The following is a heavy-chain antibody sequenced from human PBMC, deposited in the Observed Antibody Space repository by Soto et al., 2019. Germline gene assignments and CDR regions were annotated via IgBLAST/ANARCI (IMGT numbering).Heavy chain of an antibody. V-gene: IGHV4-31*03. J-gene: IGHJ3*02. Sequence: QVQLQESGPGLVKPSQTLSLTCTVSGGFISSGGYYWSWIRQHPGKGLEWIGYIYYSGSTYYNPSLKSRVTISVDTSKNQFSLKLSSVTAADTAVYYCARAGDSSGYVGEPPDAFDIWGQGTMVTVSS. CDR2: IYYSGST. CDR1: GGFISSGGYY. CDR3: ARAGDSSGYVGEPPDAFDI. D-gene: IGHD3-22*01.